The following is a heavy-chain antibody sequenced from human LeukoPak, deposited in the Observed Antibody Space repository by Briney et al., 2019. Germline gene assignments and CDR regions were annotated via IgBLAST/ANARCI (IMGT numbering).Heavy chain of an antibody. CDR1: GGSISSSSYY. D-gene: IGHD4-17*01. J-gene: IGHJ4*02. Sequence: SSETLSLTCTVSGGSISSSSYYWGWIRQPPGKGLEWIGSIYYSGSTYYNPSLKSRVTISVDTSKNQFSLKLSSVTAADTAVYYCARGFGAYVVPWIDYWGQGTLVTVSS. V-gene: IGHV4-39*07. CDR3: ARGFGAYVVPWIDY. CDR2: IYYSGST.